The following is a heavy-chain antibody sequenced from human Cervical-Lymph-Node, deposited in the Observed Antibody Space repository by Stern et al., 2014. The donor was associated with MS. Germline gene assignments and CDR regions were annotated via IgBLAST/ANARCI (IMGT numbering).Heavy chain of an antibody. CDR3: ARIPPGYSVAWDWYFDL. V-gene: IGHV2-26*01. D-gene: IGHD6-13*01. J-gene: IGHJ2*01. CDR1: GFSLSNARMG. CDR2: IFSNDEK. Sequence: QVTLRESGPVLVKPTETLTLTCTVSGFSLSNARMGVSWIRQPPGKALEWLAHIFSNDEKSYSTTLKSRLHIPKDTSKSQVVLTMTNMDPVDTATYYCARIPPGYSVAWDWYFDLWGRGTLVTVSS.